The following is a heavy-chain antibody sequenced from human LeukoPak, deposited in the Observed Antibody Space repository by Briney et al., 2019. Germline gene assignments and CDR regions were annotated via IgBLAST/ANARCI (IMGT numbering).Heavy chain of an antibody. V-gene: IGHV4-34*01. J-gene: IGHJ4*02. CDR3: ARVIGIAVAAAPIKGSSYFDY. CDR2: INHSGST. D-gene: IGHD6-19*01. Sequence: SETLSLTCAVYGGSFSGYYWSWIRQPPGKGLEWIGEINHSGSTNYNPSLKSRVTISVDTSKNQFSLKLSSVTAADTAVYHCARVIGIAVAAAPIKGSSYFDYWGQGTLVTVSS. CDR1: GGSFSGYY.